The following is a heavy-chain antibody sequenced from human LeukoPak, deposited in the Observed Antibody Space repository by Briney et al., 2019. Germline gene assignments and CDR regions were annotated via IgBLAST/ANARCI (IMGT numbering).Heavy chain of an antibody. D-gene: IGHD3-16*02. CDR3: ARDPSQYHDSRSYRNFDS. J-gene: IGHJ4*02. CDR2: IRYDGSNK. CDR1: GFTFSSYG. V-gene: IGHV3-30*02. Sequence: GGSLRLSCAASGFTFSSYGMHWVRQAPGKGLEWVAFIRYDGSNKYYADSVKGRFTISRDNSKSTLYLQMESLRVEDTAIYYCARDPSQYHDSRSYRNFDSWGQGTLVIVSS.